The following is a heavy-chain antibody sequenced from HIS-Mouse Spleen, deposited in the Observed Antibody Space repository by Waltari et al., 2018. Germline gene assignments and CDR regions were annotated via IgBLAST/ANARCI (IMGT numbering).Heavy chain of an antibody. CDR1: GCSIRSSSYY. CDR3: AREIPYSSSWYDWYFDL. CDR2: IYYSGST. V-gene: IGHV4-39*07. J-gene: IGHJ2*01. D-gene: IGHD6-13*01. Sequence: QLQLQESGPGLVTPSETLSLPCTVSGCSIRSSSYYWGWIRQPPGKGLEWIGSIYYSGSTYYNPSLKSRVTISVDTSKNQFSLKLSSVIAADTAVYYCAREIPYSSSWYDWYFDLWGRGTLVTVSS.